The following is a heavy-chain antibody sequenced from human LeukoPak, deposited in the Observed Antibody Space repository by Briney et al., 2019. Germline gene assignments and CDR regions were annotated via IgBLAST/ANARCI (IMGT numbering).Heavy chain of an antibody. Sequence: GASVKVSCKTSGYTFTDYYMHWVRQAPGQGLEWMGWINPNSGGTNYPQKFQGRVTMTRDTSISTAYMELSRLRSDDTAVCYCARPVQADSGSYYFDYWGQGTLVTVSS. V-gene: IGHV1-2*02. CDR2: INPNSGGT. J-gene: IGHJ4*02. D-gene: IGHD1-26*01. CDR1: GYTFTDYY. CDR3: ARPVQADSGSYYFDY.